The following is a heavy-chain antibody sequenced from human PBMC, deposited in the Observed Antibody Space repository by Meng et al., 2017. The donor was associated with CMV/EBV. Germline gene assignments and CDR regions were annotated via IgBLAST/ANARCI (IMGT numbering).Heavy chain of an antibody. J-gene: IGHJ5*02. Sequence: SETLSLTCTVSGGSISSYYWSWIRQPPGKGLEWIGYIYYSGSTNYNPSLKSRVTISVDTSKNQFSLKLSSMTAADTAVYYCATGGNWFDPWGQGTLVTVSS. CDR3: ATGGNWFDP. CDR2: IYYSGST. D-gene: IGHD3-10*01. CDR1: GGSISSYY. V-gene: IGHV4-59*01.